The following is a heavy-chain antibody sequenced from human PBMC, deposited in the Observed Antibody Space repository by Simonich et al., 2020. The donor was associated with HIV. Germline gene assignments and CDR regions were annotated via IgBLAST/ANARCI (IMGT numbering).Heavy chain of an antibody. CDR3: ARAPGTGAWSYDAFDI. Sequence: QVQLVQSGAEVTKPGASVKVSCKASGYTFTAYYIHWVRQAPGQGLEWMGRINSNTGGTNVAQKVQGRVTMTRDTAISTAYMELSSLTSDDTAVYYCARAPGTGAWSYDAFDIWGQGTMVTVSS. CDR2: INSNTGGT. D-gene: IGHD7-27*01. J-gene: IGHJ3*02. CDR1: GYTFTAYY. V-gene: IGHV1-2*06.